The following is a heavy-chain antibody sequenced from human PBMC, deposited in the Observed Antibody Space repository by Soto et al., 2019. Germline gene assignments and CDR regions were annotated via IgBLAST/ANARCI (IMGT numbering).Heavy chain of an antibody. Sequence: QVQLQQWGAGLLKPSETLSLTCAVYGGSFSGYYWSWIRQPPGKGLEWIGEINHSGSTNYNPSLKSRVTISVDTSKNQFSLKLSSVTAADTSVYYCARVRSYDYWGQGTLVTFSS. J-gene: IGHJ4*02. V-gene: IGHV4-34*01. CDR2: INHSGST. CDR3: ARVRSYDY. CDR1: GGSFSGYY.